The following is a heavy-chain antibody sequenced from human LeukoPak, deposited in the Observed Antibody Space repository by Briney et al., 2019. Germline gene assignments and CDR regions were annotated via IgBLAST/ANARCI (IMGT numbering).Heavy chain of an antibody. CDR2: INWNGGST. CDR1: GFTFDDYG. CDR3: AREAYDSSGYSSPFDY. J-gene: IGHJ4*02. V-gene: IGHV3-20*04. Sequence: GGPLRLSCAASGFTFDDYGMSWVRQAPGKGLEWVSGINWNGGSTGYADSVRGRFTISRDNAKNSLYRQMNSLRAEDTALYYCAREAYDSSGYSSPFDYWGQGTLVTVSS. D-gene: IGHD3-22*01.